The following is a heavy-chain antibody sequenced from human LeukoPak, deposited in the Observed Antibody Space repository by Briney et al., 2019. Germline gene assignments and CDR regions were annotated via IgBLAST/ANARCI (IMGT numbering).Heavy chain of an antibody. D-gene: IGHD3-3*01. CDR3: ARERITIFGVEKTYYFDY. J-gene: IGHJ4*02. Sequence: SVKVSCKASGGTFSSYAISWVRQAPGQGLEWMGRIIPIFGTANYAQKFQGRVTITTDESTSTAYMELSSLRSEDTAVYYRARERITIFGVEKTYYFDYWGQGTLVTVSS. V-gene: IGHV1-69*05. CDR2: IIPIFGTA. CDR1: GGTFSSYA.